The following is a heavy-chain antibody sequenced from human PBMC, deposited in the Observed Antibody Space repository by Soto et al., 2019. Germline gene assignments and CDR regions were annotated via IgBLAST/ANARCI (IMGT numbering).Heavy chain of an antibody. D-gene: IGHD7-27*01. Sequence: QVQLVQSGAEVKKPGSSVKVSCKASGGTFSSYGMHWVRQAPGKGLEWVAVISYDGSNKDYADSVKGRLTISRDNSKNTLHLQMNSLRAEDTAVYYCAKDLKQTGDDTFDYWGQGILVTVSS. J-gene: IGHJ4*02. CDR2: ISYDGSNK. V-gene: IGHV3-30*18. CDR1: GGTFSSYG. CDR3: AKDLKQTGDDTFDY.